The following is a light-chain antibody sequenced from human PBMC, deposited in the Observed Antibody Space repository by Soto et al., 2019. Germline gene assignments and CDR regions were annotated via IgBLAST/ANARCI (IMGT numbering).Light chain of an antibody. CDR3: MQALQTPLT. V-gene: IGKV2-28*01. CDR2: WGS. Sequence: DIVMTQSPLSLPVTPGEPASISCRSSQSLLHSNGYNYLDWYLQKPGQSPQLLIYWGSHRASGVPDRFSGSGTGTDFTLKISRVEAEDVGVYYCMQALQTPLTFGGGTKVEIK. J-gene: IGKJ4*01. CDR1: QSLLHSNGYNY.